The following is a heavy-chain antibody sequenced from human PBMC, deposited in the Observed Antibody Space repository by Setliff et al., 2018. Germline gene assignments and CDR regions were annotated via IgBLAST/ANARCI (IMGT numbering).Heavy chain of an antibody. CDR2: TSYDGINE. D-gene: IGHD3-22*01. CDR3: ARLALTGYDSSGYYYALEYYYYMDV. V-gene: IGHV3-30*07. J-gene: IGHJ6*03. CDR1: GFTFSNYA. Sequence: GGSLRLSCAASGFTFSNYAMHWVRQAPGKGLEWVAVTSYDGINEYYADSVKGRFTISRDNFKNSLYLQMNSLRAEDTAVYYCARLALTGYDSSGYYYALEYYYYMDVWGKGTTVTVSS.